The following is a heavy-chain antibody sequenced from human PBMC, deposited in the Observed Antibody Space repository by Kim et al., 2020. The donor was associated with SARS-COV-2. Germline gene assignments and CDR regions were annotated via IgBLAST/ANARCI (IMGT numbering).Heavy chain of an antibody. J-gene: IGHJ3*02. Sequence: GRSLRLSCAASGFTFSSYGMHWVRQAPGKGLEWVAVISYDGSNKYYADSVKGRFTISRDNSKNTLYLQMNSLRAEDTAVYYCAKGMRGSPMIAFDIWGQGTMVTVSS. CDR1: GFTFSSYG. CDR2: ISYDGSNK. CDR3: AKGMRGSPMIAFDI. V-gene: IGHV3-30*18. D-gene: IGHD3-16*01.